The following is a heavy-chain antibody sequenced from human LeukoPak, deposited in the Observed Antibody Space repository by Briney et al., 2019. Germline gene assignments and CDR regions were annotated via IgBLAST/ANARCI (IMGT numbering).Heavy chain of an antibody. J-gene: IGHJ5*02. V-gene: IGHV3-30*02. CDR2: IRHDGTDQ. CDR1: GFTFS. D-gene: IGHD7-27*01. Sequence: GGSLRLSCGVSGFTFSVHWVRQVPGKGLEWLTFIRHDGTDQHYADSVRGRFTISRDNSKNTVYLQMNSLRPEDTALYYCAKDGNWASVSWGQGTLVTVSS. CDR3: AKDGNWASVS.